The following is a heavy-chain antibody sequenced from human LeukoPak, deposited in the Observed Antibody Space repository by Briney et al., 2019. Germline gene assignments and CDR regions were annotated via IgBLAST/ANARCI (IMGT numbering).Heavy chain of an antibody. D-gene: IGHD3-3*02. CDR3: AIPIFGVVIPTHYYYYYGMDV. CDR2: IIPILGIA. Sequence: GASVKVSCKASGGTFSSYAISWVRQAPGQGLEWMGRIIPILGIANYAQKFQGRVTITADKSTSTAYMELSSLRSEDTAVYYCAIPIFGVVIPTHYYYYYGMDVWGQGTTVTVSS. CDR1: GGTFSSYA. J-gene: IGHJ6*02. V-gene: IGHV1-69*04.